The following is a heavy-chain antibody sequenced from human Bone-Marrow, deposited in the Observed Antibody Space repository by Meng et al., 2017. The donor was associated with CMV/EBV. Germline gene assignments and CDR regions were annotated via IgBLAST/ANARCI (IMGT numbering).Heavy chain of an antibody. V-gene: IGHV1-18*01. J-gene: IGHJ5*02. Sequence: KASGYTFTSYGISWVRQAPGQGLEWMGWISAYNGNTNYAQKLQGRVTMTTDTSTSTAYMELRSLRSDDKAVYYCARVAYSYGLNWFDPWGQGTLVTVSS. CDR2: ISAYNGNT. CDR1: GYTFTSYG. D-gene: IGHD5-18*01. CDR3: ARVAYSYGLNWFDP.